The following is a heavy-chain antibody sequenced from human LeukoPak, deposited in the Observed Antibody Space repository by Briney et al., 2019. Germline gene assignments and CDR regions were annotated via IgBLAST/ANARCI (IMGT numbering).Heavy chain of an antibody. Sequence: SETLSLTCTVSGGSISSYYWSWIRQPPGKGLEWIGYIYYSGSTNYNPSLKSRVTTSVDTSKNQFSLKLSSVTAADTAVYYCARDHRYYGSGSYTYWGQGTLVTVSS. CDR1: GGSISSYY. CDR3: ARDHRYYGSGSYTY. J-gene: IGHJ4*02. V-gene: IGHV4-59*01. CDR2: IYYSGST. D-gene: IGHD3-10*01.